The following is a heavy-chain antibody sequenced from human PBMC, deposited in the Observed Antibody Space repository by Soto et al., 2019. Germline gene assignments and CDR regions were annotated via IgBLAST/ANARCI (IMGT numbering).Heavy chain of an antibody. Sequence: EVQLVESGGGLVRPGESLRLTCVASGFSLSNYWMTWVRQVPGKGLEWVANVKRDESRKSYLDSVRGRFTVSRDNARNSLYLQMDSLRAEDPALYYCARDVSPGDSTLYLDAFDIWGQGTRVTVSS. D-gene: IGHD5-18*01. CDR2: VKRDESRK. V-gene: IGHV3-7*05. J-gene: IGHJ3*02. CDR3: ARDVSPGDSTLYLDAFDI. CDR1: GFSLSNYW.